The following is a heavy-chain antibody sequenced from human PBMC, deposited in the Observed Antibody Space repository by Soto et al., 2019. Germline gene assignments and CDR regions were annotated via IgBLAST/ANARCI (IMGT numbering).Heavy chain of an antibody. CDR1: GYTFTSYY. Sequence: QVQLVQSGAEVKKPGASVKVSCKASGYTFTSYYMHWVRQAPGQGLEWMGIINPSGGSTSYAQKFQGRVTMTRDTSTSTVYMELSSLRSEDTAVYYCASPLRSGYDGYYYYGMDVWGQGTTVTVSS. D-gene: IGHD5-12*01. CDR2: INPSGGST. V-gene: IGHV1-46*01. CDR3: ASPLRSGYDGYYYYGMDV. J-gene: IGHJ6*02.